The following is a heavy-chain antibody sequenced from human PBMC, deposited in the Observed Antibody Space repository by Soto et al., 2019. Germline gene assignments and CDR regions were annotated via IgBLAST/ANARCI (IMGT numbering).Heavy chain of an antibody. Sequence: EVQLVESGGGLVQPGGSLRLSCAASGFTFSRHWMHWVRQVPGKGPVWVSRINGDGSSTDYADSVKGRFTIARDNSKNTLYLQMNSLRGDDTAVYYCAREVIAVLGRIRWFDPWGQGTLVTVSS. D-gene: IGHD6-19*01. CDR1: GFTFSRHW. CDR3: AREVIAVLGRIRWFDP. J-gene: IGHJ5*02. V-gene: IGHV3-74*01. CDR2: INGDGSST.